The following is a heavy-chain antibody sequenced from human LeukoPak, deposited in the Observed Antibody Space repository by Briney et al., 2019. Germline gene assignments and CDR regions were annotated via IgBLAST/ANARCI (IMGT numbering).Heavy chain of an antibody. V-gene: IGHV3-21*01. D-gene: IGHD4-11*01. Sequence: PGGSLRLSCAASGFTFSSYGMHWVRQAPGKGLEWVSSISSSSSYIYYADSVKGRFTISRDNAKNSLYLQMNSLRAEDTAVYYCARVRGTVNWFDPWGQGTLVTVSS. CDR1: GFTFSSYG. CDR2: ISSSSSYI. CDR3: ARVRGTVNWFDP. J-gene: IGHJ5*02.